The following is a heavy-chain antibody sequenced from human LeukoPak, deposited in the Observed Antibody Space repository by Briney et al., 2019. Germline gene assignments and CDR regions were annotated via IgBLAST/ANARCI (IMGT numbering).Heavy chain of an antibody. J-gene: IGHJ5*02. Sequence: SETLSLTCAVYGGSFSGYYCSWIRQPPGKGLEWIGEINHSGSTNYNPSLKSRVTISVDTSKNQFSLKLSSVTAADTAVYYCAREGYSWGQGTLVSVSS. CDR2: INHSGST. CDR3: AREGYS. V-gene: IGHV4-34*01. D-gene: IGHD6-13*01. CDR1: GGSFSGYY.